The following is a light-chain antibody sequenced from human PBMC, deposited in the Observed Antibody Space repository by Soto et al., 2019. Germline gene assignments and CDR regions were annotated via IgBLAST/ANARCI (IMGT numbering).Light chain of an antibody. V-gene: IGLV2-14*01. CDR1: IRDVGAYNL. CDR2: EVR. Sequence: QSVLTQPASVSVSPGQSITISCAGTIRDVGAYNLVPWYQQHPGRAPQLIIYEVRNRPSGISFRFSGSKSGNTASLTISGLQAQDEADYYCSPYTSKSSLIFGGGTKLTVL. CDR3: SPYTSKSSLI. J-gene: IGLJ2*01.